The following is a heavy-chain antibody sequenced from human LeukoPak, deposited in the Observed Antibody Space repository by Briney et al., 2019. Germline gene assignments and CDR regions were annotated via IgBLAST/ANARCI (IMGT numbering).Heavy chain of an antibody. CDR1: GGSISSGDYY. J-gene: IGHJ3*02. CDR3: AREVNSSGYYSAFDI. D-gene: IGHD3-22*01. Sequence: SESLSLTCTVSGGSISSGDYYWSWIRQPPGKGLEWIGYIYHSGSTYYNPSLKSRVTISVDTSKNQFSLKLSSVTAADTAVYYCAREVNSSGYYSAFDIWGQGTMVTVSS. CDR2: IYHSGST. V-gene: IGHV4-30-4*08.